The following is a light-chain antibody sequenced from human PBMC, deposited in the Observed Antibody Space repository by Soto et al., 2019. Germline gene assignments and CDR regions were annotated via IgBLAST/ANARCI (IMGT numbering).Light chain of an antibody. J-gene: IGKJ2*01. Sequence: EIVLTQSPATLSLSPGERATLSCRASQSVSSYLAWYQQKPGQAPRLLIYDASNRATGIPARFSGSGPGTDCTLTISSLEPEDFAVYYCQQRSNWPRTFGQGTKLEIK. CDR1: QSVSSY. CDR2: DAS. V-gene: IGKV3-11*01. CDR3: QQRSNWPRT.